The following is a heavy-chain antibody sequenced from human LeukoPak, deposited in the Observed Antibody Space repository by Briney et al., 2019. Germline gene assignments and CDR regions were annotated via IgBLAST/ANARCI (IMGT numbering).Heavy chain of an antibody. CDR1: GFTASSNY. J-gene: IGHJ4*02. V-gene: IGHV3-53*01. Sequence: GGSLRLSCAASGFTASSNYMSLVRQAPGKGLEWVSVIYSGGSTYYADSVKGRFTISRDNSKNTLYLQMISLRAEDTAVYYCVGASRSGYFDYWGQGTLVTVSS. D-gene: IGHD3-10*01. CDR2: IYSGGST. CDR3: VGASRSGYFDY.